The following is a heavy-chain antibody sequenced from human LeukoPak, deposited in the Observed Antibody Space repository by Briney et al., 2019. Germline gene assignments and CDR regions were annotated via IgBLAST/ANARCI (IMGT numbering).Heavy chain of an antibody. CDR1: GGTFSSYA. CDR2: IIPILGIA. CDR3: ASFTIAVAGTTSLDY. J-gene: IGHJ4*02. D-gene: IGHD6-19*01. V-gene: IGHV1-69*04. Sequence: SVKVSCKAPGGTFSSYAISWVRQAPGQGLEWMGRIIPILGIANYAQKFQGRVTITADKSTSTAYMELSRLRSDDAAVYYCASFTIAVAGTTSLDYWGQGTLVTVSS.